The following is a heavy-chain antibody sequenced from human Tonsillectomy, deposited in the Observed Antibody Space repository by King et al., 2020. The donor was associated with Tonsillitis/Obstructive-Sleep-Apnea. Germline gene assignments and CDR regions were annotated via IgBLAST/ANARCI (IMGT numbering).Heavy chain of an antibody. CDR1: GGSFTSSNW. J-gene: IGHJ2*01. D-gene: IGHD4-17*01. CDR2: TPHSGTT. V-gene: IGHV4-4*02. Sequence: VQLQESGPGLVKPSGTLSLTCAVSGGSFTSSNWWSWVRQPPGKGLEWIGETPHSGTTHYNPPPKRRATISVDKSQSRFSLKLSSVTAADTAVYYCARNGDYGWYFDLWGRGTLVAVSS. CDR3: ARNGDYGWYFDL.